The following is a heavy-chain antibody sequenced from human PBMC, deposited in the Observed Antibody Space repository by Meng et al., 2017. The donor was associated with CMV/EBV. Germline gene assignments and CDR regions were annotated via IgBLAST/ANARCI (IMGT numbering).Heavy chain of an antibody. Sequence: GESLKISCAASGFTFDDYGMSWVRPAPGKGLEWVSGINWNGDSTGYADSVKGRFTISRDNAKKSLYLKMNSLRAEDTALYYCAKVGSGSYWYYFDYWGQGTLVTVSS. V-gene: IGHV3-20*04. CDR2: INWNGDST. J-gene: IGHJ4*02. D-gene: IGHD1-26*01. CDR3: AKVGSGSYWYYFDY. CDR1: GFTFDDYG.